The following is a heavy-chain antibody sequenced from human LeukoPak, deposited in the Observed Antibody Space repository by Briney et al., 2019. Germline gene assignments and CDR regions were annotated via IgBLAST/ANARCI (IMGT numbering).Heavy chain of an antibody. CDR3: ARSGAARYLDS. CDR1: GSTFSNFW. D-gene: IGHD6-6*01. Sequence: PGGSLRLSCADSGSTFSNFWMTWVRQAPGKGLGWVANIKEDGSEKYYVDPVKGRFTISRDNAKNSLYLQMNSLRADDTAVYYCARSGAARYLDSWGQGTLVTVSS. J-gene: IGHJ4*02. V-gene: IGHV3-7*01. CDR2: IKEDGSEK.